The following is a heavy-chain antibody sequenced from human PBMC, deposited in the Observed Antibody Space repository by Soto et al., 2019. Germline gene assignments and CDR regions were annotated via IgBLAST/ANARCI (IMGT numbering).Heavy chain of an antibody. V-gene: IGHV3-74*01. D-gene: IGHD3-22*01. CDR1: GFTFSSYW. CDR3: ARGDGDYYDGNGYLGRH. J-gene: IGHJ4*02. Sequence: EVQLVESGGGSVQPGGSLRLSCAASGFTFSSYWMHWVRQAPGKGLVWVSRIKSDGSGTYYADSVKGRLTISRDKAKNTLYLQMNSLRAEDTAVYYCARGDGDYYDGNGYLGRHWGQGTLVTVSS. CDR2: IKSDGSGT.